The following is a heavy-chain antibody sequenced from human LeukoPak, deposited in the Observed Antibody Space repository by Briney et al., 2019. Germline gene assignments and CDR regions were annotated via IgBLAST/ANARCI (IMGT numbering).Heavy chain of an antibody. CDR3: ARGIVLMVYAPDYMDV. CDR2: IYTSGST. D-gene: IGHD2-8*01. V-gene: IGHV4-61*02. Sequence: SETLSLTCTVSGGSISSGSYYWRWIRQPAGKGLEWIGRIYTSGSTNYNPSLKSRVTISVDTSKNQFSLKLSSVTAADTAVYYCARGIVLMVYAPDYMDVWGKGTTVTVSS. J-gene: IGHJ6*03. CDR1: GGSISSGSYY.